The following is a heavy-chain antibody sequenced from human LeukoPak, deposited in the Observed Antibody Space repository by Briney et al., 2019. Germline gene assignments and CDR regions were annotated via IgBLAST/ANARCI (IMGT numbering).Heavy chain of an antibody. J-gene: IGHJ4*02. Sequence: GGSLRLSCAASRFTFSSYAMSWVRRAPGKGLEWVSGISGSGGSTYYADSVKGRFTISRDNSKNTLYLQMNSLRAEDTAVYYCAKDALISYRGAWSQSDSWGQGTLVTVSS. CDR2: ISGSGGST. CDR1: RFTFSSYA. CDR3: AKDALISYRGAWSQSDS. V-gene: IGHV3-23*01. D-gene: IGHD2/OR15-2a*01.